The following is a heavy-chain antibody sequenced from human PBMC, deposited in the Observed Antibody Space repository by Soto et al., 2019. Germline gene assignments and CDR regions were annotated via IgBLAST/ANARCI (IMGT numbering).Heavy chain of an antibody. V-gene: IGHV3-30*18. D-gene: IGHD4-17*01. CDR1: GLTFSKYG. Sequence: GGSLRLSCEVSGLTFSKYGMHWVRQAPGRGLEWVAVISADGNSKFYAASVGGRFAISRDDSKNTVSLQMNSLRPEDTAVYYCAKDRDYGGVASLLDYWGLGTLVTVSS. J-gene: IGHJ4*02. CDR3: AKDRDYGGVASLLDY. CDR2: ISADGNSK.